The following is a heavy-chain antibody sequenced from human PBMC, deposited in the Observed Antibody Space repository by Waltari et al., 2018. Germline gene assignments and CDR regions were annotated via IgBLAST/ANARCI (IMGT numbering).Heavy chain of an antibody. V-gene: IGHV3-48*04. CDR2: ISRSSSTI. D-gene: IGHD6-19*01. Sequence: EVQLVESGGGLVQPGGSRRLSCAASGFTFSSYSMNWFRQAPGKGLEGVSYISRSSSTIYYADSVKGRCTISRDNAKNSLYLQMNSLRAEDTAVYYCARDAVAESYNWFDPWGQGTLVTVSS. J-gene: IGHJ5*02. CDR1: GFTFSSYS. CDR3: ARDAVAESYNWFDP.